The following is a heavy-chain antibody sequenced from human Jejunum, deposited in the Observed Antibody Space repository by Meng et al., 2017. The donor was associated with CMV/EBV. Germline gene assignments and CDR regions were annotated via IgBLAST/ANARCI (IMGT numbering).Heavy chain of an antibody. CDR3: VRSGGTLDY. CDR2: VNPDGTTT. D-gene: IGHD2-8*02. Sequence: RSCAAYGMTLSPDWMHWVRQAPGGGLVWLSHVNPDGTTTTYADSVKGRFTISRDNAKNTLYLQMNSLRAEDTAVYYCVRSGGTLDYWGQGTLVTVSS. CDR1: GMTLSPDW. V-gene: IGHV3-74*01. J-gene: IGHJ4*02.